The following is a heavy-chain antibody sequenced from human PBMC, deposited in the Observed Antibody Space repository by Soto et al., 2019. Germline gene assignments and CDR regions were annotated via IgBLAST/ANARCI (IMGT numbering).Heavy chain of an antibody. J-gene: IGHJ5*02. CDR2: IYHSGST. CDR3: ARALLWSEFWFDP. V-gene: IGHV4-30-2*01. D-gene: IGHD3-10*01. CDR1: GGYIRSGGYS. Sequence: TSETLPLTCGVSGGYIRSGGYSWSWIRQPPGKGLEWIGYIYHSGSTYYNPSLKSRVTISVGRSKNQFSLKLSSVTAADTAVYYCARALLWSEFWFDPWGQGTLVTVSS.